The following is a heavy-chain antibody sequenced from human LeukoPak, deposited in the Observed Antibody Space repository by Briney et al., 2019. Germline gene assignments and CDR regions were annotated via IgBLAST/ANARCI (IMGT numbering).Heavy chain of an antibody. Sequence: SETLSLTCAVYGGSFSGYYWSWIRQPPGKGLEWIGEINHSGSTNYNPSLKSRVTISVDGSKKQFSLKLSSVTAADTAVYYCARGPYSGSYYFDYWGQGTQVTVSS. V-gene: IGHV4-34*01. CDR3: ARGPYSGSYYFDY. CDR1: GGSFSGYY. J-gene: IGHJ4*02. D-gene: IGHD1-26*01. CDR2: INHSGST.